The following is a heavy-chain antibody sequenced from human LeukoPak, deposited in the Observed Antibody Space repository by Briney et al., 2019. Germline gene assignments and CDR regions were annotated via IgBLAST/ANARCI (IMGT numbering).Heavy chain of an antibody. CDR1: GFTFEDYT. V-gene: IGHV3-43*01. D-gene: IGHD6-13*01. Sequence: GGSLRLSCAASGFTFEDYTMHWVRQAPGKGLEWVSLISWDGGTRYYADSVKGRFTISRDNSKKSLYLQMNSLRTEDTALYYCVKELEAAAAFDYWGQGTLVTVSS. CDR3: VKELEAAAAFDY. CDR2: ISWDGGTR. J-gene: IGHJ4*02.